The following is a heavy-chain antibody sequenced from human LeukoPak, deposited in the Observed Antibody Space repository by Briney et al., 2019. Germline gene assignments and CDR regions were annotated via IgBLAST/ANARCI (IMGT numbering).Heavy chain of an antibody. Sequence: GASVKVSCKASGYTFTSYGISWVRQASGQGLEWMGWISAYNGNTNYAQKLQGRVTMTTDTSTSTAYMELRSLRSDDTAVYYCARDTPGIRYFDWLEAPDYWGQGTLVTVSS. CDR3: ARDTPGIRYFDWLEAPDY. D-gene: IGHD3-9*01. CDR1: GYTFTSYG. V-gene: IGHV1-18*04. CDR2: ISAYNGNT. J-gene: IGHJ4*02.